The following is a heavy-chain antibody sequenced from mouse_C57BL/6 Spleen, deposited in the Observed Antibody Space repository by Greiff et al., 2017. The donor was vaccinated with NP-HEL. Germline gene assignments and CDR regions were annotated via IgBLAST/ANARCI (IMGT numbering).Heavy chain of an antibody. Sequence: EVKLVESGGGLVKPGGSLKLSCAASGFTFSDYGMHWVRQAPEKGLEWVAYISSGSSTIYYADKVKGRFTISRDNAKNTLFLQMTSLRSEDTAMYSCARRRYGNLSWFAYWGQGTLVTVSA. CDR3: ARRRYGNLSWFAY. CDR1: GFTFSDYG. CDR2: ISSGSSTI. V-gene: IGHV5-17*01. J-gene: IGHJ3*01. D-gene: IGHD2-1*01.